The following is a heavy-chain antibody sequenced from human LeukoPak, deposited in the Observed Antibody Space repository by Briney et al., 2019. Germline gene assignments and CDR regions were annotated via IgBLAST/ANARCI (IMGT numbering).Heavy chain of an antibody. Sequence: SETLSLTCAVSGGSISSGGYSWSWIRQPPGKGLEWIGYIYHSGSTNYNPSLKSRVTISVDTSKNQFSLKLSSVTAADTAVYYCARGLSWISFKYYFDYWGQGTLVTVSS. CDR3: ARGLSWISFKYYFDY. CDR2: IYHSGST. CDR1: GGSISSGGYS. J-gene: IGHJ4*02. D-gene: IGHD2-2*03. V-gene: IGHV4-30-2*01.